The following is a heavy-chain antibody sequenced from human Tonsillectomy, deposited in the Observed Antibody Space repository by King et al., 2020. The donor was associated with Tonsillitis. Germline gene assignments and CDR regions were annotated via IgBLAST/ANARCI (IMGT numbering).Heavy chain of an antibody. CDR3: AREGMIAIL. CDR2: IFTSGSP. V-gene: IGHV4-4*07. D-gene: IGHD2-21*01. CDR1: GDSISNYY. J-gene: IGHJ4*02. Sequence: VQLQESGPGLVKPSETLSLTCTVSGDSISNYYWSWIRQPAGKGLEWIGRIFTSGSPNYNPSLKSRFTMAVDTSKNQLSLKLGSVTAADTAVYYCAREGMIAILWGQGTLVTVSS.